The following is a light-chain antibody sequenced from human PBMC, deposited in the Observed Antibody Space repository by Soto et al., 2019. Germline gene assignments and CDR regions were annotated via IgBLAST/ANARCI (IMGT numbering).Light chain of an antibody. CDR2: DAS. Sequence: IVLTQSPATLSLSPGERATLSCRASQSVSSYLAWYQQKPGQAPRLLIYDASNRATGIPARFSGSGSGTDFTLTISSLVHADVAVYYCQQRSNWPPFTFGPGTKVDIK. CDR1: QSVSSY. CDR3: QQRSNWPPFT. J-gene: IGKJ3*01. V-gene: IGKV3-11*01.